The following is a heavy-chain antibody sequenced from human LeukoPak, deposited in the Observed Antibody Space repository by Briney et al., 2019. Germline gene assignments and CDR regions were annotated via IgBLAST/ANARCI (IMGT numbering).Heavy chain of an antibody. CDR3: ARYNERVLNAFDI. CDR1: GFTFSDYY. CDR2: ISSSGSTI. J-gene: IGHJ3*02. Sequence: PGGSLRLSCAASGFTFSDYYMSWIRQAPGKGLEWVSYISSSGSTIYYADSVKGRFTISRDNAKNSLYLQMNSLRAEDTAVYYCARYNERVLNAFDIWGQGTMVTVSS. V-gene: IGHV3-11*04. D-gene: IGHD2-15*01.